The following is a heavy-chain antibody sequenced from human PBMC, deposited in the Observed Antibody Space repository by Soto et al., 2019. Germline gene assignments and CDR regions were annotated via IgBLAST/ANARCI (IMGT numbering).Heavy chain of an antibody. CDR3: VSPKLGVGAAFDL. CDR1: GFTFSDYW. V-gene: IGHV3-11*01. Sequence: GGSLRLSCAASGFTFSDYWMSWIRQTPGKGLEWVSYISKSGSNLYYAGSVKGRFTISRDSAKNSLYLQMNSPRAADTAVYYCVSPKLGVGAAFDLWGPGTMVTVSS. J-gene: IGHJ3*01. CDR2: ISKSGSNL. D-gene: IGHD7-27*01.